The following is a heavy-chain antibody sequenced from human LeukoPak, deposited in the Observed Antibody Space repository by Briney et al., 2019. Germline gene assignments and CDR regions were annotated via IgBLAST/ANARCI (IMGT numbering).Heavy chain of an antibody. CDR1: GFTFSSYA. J-gene: IGHJ4*02. CDR2: ISGSGGST. V-gene: IGHV3-23*01. D-gene: IGHD2-8*02. Sequence: PGGSLRLSCAASGFTFSSYAMSWVRQAPGKGLEWVSAISGSGGSTYYADSVKGRFTIYRDNSKNTLYLQMNSLRAEDTAVYYCAKDSGGGVYYFDYWGQGTLVTVSS. CDR3: AKDSGGGVYYFDY.